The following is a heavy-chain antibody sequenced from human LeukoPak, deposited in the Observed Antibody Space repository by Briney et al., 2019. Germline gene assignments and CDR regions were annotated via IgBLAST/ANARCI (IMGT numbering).Heavy chain of an antibody. CDR3: ASLEGYGDYKWFDP. CDR2: ISGGGEAT. D-gene: IGHD4-17*01. Sequence: GGSLRLSCAASGFTFSDNAMTWVRQTPGKGLEWVSTISGGGEATWYADSVKGRFTISRDNYKSTLYLQMNSLRAEDTAVYYCASLEGYGDYKWFDPWGQGTLVTVSS. V-gene: IGHV3-23*01. J-gene: IGHJ5*02. CDR1: GFTFSDNA.